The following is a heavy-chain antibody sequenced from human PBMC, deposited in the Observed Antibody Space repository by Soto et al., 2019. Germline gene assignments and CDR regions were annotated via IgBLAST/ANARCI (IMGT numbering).Heavy chain of an antibody. V-gene: IGHV1-24*01. CDR2: FDPEDGET. CDR1: GYTLTELS. Sequence: ASVKVSCKVSGYTLTELSMHWVRQAPGKGLEWMGGFDPEDGETIYAQKFQGRVTMTEDTSTDTAYMELSSLRSEDTAVYYCATPPAAAGTQGGYYFDDGGKGTLVTVSS. J-gene: IGHJ4*02. D-gene: IGHD6-13*01. CDR3: ATPPAAAGTQGGYYFDD.